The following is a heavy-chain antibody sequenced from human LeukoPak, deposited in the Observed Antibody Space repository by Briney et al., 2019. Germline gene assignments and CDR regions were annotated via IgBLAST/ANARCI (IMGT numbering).Heavy chain of an antibody. D-gene: IGHD1-26*01. V-gene: IGHV3-7*01. CDR1: EFTFSAYW. Sequence: GGSLRLSCAASEFTFSAYWMTWVRQAPGKGLEWVANIKQDGSEKYYVDSVKGRFTISRDNAKDSLYLQMNSLRAEDTAVYYCARGASGSYSYYSHYWGQGTLVTVSS. CDR3: ARGASGSYSYYSHY. J-gene: IGHJ4*02. CDR2: IKQDGSEK.